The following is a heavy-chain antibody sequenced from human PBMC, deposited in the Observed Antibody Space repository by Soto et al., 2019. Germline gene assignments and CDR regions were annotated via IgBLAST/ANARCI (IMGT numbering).Heavy chain of an antibody. V-gene: IGHV3-74*01. J-gene: IGHJ5*02. CDR3: ARAYGGNPALFDP. CDR1: GFTFSSYN. CDR2: INSDGSST. D-gene: IGHD4-17*01. Sequence: PGGSLRLSCGASGFTFSSYNMHWARQGPGKGLVWVSRINSDGSSTWYADSVKGRFTFSRDNAKNTLYLQMNSLRAEDTAVYYCARAYGGNPALFDPWGQGTLVTVSS.